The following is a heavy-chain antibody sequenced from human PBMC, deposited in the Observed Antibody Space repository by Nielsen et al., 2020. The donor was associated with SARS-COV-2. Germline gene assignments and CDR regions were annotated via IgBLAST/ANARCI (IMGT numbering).Heavy chain of an antibody. CDR3: ARVSDSSGFLIW. CDR1: GCSISSYY. Sequence: SETLSLTCTVSGCSISSYYWSWIRQPPGKGLECIGYIYYSGSTNYNPSLKSRVTISVDTSKNQFSLKLSSVTAADTAVYYCARVSDSSGFLIWWGQGTLVTVSS. J-gene: IGHJ4*02. D-gene: IGHD6-19*01. V-gene: IGHV4-59*13. CDR2: IYYSGST.